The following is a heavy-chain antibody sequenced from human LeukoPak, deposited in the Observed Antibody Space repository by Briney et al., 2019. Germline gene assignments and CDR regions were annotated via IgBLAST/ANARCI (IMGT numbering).Heavy chain of an antibody. V-gene: IGHV1-2*02. J-gene: IGHJ5*02. Sequence: GASVKVSCKASGYTFTGYYMHWVRQAPGQGLEWMGWINPNSGGTNYAQKFQGRVTMTRDTPISTAYMELSRLRSDDTAVYYCAREGYCSSTSCQGWFDPWGQGTLVTVSS. CDR2: INPNSGGT. CDR3: AREGYCSSTSCQGWFDP. CDR1: GYTFTGYY. D-gene: IGHD2-2*01.